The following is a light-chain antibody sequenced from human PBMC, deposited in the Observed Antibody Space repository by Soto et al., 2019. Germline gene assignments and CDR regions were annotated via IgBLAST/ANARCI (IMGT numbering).Light chain of an antibody. CDR1: SSDVGGYDY. CDR2: DVS. CDR3: CSFAGTPYV. J-gene: IGLJ1*01. V-gene: IGLV2-11*01. Sequence: QSALTQPRSVSGSPGQSLTISCTGTSSDVGGYDYVSWYQQHPGKAPKLIIYDVSKRPSGVPDRFSGSKSGNTASLTISGLQAEDEADYYCCSFAGTPYVFGTGTKLPS.